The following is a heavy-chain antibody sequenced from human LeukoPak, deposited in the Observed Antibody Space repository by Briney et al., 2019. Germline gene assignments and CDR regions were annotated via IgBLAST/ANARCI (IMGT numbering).Heavy chain of an antibody. J-gene: IGHJ6*03. V-gene: IGHV1-2*02. D-gene: IGHD3-10*01. CDR1: GYTFTGYY. CDR2: INPNSGGT. Sequence: ASVKVSCKASGYTFTGYYMHWVRQAPGQGLEWMGWINPNSGGTNYAQKFQGRVTMTRDMSTSTVYMELSSLRSEDTAVYYCARDPGAPRYYYYYMDVWGKGTTVTVSS. CDR3: ARDPGAPRYYYYYMDV.